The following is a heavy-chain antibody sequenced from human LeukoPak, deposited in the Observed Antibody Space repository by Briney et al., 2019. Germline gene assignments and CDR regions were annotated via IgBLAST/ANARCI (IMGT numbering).Heavy chain of an antibody. V-gene: IGHV4-38-2*02. CDR2: IYHSGST. D-gene: IGHD6-19*01. CDR3: ARGVAVAHPGDY. Sequence: PSETLSLTCTVSGYSISSGYYWGWIRQPPGKGLEWIGSIYHSGSTYYNPSLKSRVTISVDTSKNQFSLKLSSVTAADTAVYYCARGVAVAHPGDYWGQGTLVTVSS. CDR1: GYSISSGYY. J-gene: IGHJ4*02.